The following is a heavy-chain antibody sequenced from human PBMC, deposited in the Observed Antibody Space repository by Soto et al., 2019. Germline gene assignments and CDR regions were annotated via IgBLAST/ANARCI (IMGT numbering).Heavy chain of an antibody. V-gene: IGHV4-39*02. CDR1: GGSISSSSYY. CDR2: IYYSGST. Sequence: SETLSLTCTVSGGSISSSSYYWGWIRQPPGKGLEWIGSIYYSGSTYYNPSLKSRVTISVDTSKNQFSLKLSSVTAADTAVYYCARDSELVVDYWGQGTLVTVSS. D-gene: IGHD6-6*01. J-gene: IGHJ4*02. CDR3: ARDSELVVDY.